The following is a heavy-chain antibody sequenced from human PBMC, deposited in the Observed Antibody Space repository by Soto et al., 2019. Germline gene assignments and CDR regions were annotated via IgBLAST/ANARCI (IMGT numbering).Heavy chain of an antibody. D-gene: IGHD1-20*01. Sequence: SETLSLTCTVSGDSITFYYWSWIRQPPGKGPEWIGYVYHSGSTNYNPSLKSRVTISVDKSNNQFSLKLSSVTAADTAVYYCARDSGITGTFDYWGQGTLVTVSS. CDR3: ARDSGITGTFDY. J-gene: IGHJ4*02. CDR2: VYHSGST. CDR1: GDSITFYY. V-gene: IGHV4-59*01.